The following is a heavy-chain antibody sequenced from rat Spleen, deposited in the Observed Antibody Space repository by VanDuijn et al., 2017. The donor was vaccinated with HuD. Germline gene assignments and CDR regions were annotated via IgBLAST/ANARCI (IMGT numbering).Heavy chain of an antibody. J-gene: IGHJ4*01. CDR3: ARAHSSYMGYVMDA. V-gene: IGHV5-25*01. CDR2: ISTGGGNT. D-gene: IGHD1-2*01. Sequence: EVQLVESGGGLVQPGRSMKLSCAASGFTFSNYYMAWVRQAPTKGLEWVASISTGGGNTYYRDSVKGRFTISRDNAKSTLYLQMDSLRSEDTATYYCARAHSSYMGYVMDAWGQGASVTVSS. CDR1: GFTFSNYY.